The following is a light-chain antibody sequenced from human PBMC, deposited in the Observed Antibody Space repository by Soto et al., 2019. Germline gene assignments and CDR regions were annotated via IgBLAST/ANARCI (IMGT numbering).Light chain of an antibody. V-gene: IGKV3-15*01. CDR3: QQYNNWPPMYS. Sequence: EIVMTQSPATLSVSPGERATLSCRASQSVSSNLAWSQQKPGQAPRLLIYGASTRATGSPARFSGSGSGTEFTLTISSLQSEDFAVYYCQQYNNWPPMYSFGQGTKLEIK. CDR1: QSVSSN. CDR2: GAS. J-gene: IGKJ2*01.